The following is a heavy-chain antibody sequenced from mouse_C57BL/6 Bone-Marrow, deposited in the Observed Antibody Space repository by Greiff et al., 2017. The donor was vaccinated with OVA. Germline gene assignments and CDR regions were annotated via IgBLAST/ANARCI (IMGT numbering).Heavy chain of an antibody. V-gene: IGHV1-78*01. J-gene: IGHJ1*03. Sequence: VHLVESDAELVKPGASVKISCKVSGYTFTDHTIHWMKQRPEQGLEWIGYIYPRDVSTKYNEKFKGKATLTADKSSSTAYMQLNSLTSEDSAVYFCALPYYYGSSYWYFDVWGTGTTVTVSS. CDR3: ALPYYYGSSYWYFDV. D-gene: IGHD1-1*01. CDR2: IYPRDVST. CDR1: GYTFTDHT.